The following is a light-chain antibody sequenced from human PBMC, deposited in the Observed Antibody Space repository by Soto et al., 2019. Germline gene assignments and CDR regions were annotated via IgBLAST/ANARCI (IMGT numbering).Light chain of an antibody. J-gene: IGLJ3*02. CDR3: VLYMGSGIWV. V-gene: IGLV8-61*01. CDR2: STN. CDR1: SGSVSTNYY. Sequence: QTVVTQEPSFSVSPGGTVTLTCGLSSGSVSTNYYPSWYQQTPGQAPRTLIYSTNTRSSGVPHRFSGSILGNKAALTITGAQADDESDYYCVLYMGSGIWVFGGGTKLTVL.